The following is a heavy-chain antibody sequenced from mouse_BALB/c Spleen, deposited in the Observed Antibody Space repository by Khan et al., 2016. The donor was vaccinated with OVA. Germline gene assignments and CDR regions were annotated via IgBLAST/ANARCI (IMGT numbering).Heavy chain of an antibody. CDR3: ARGGYSVIAY. CDR1: GYTFTDYV. D-gene: IGHD1-1*02. V-gene: IGHV1-81*01. J-gene: IGHJ3*01. Sequence: QVQLQQPGPELVKPGASLKVSCKASGYTFTDYVIGWVRQRTSQGLEWIGDIFPGSGTPYYNENFKDKATLTADKSSNTAYMQLSSLTSEDSAVXSSARGGYSVIAYWGQGTLVTVSA. CDR2: IFPGSGTP.